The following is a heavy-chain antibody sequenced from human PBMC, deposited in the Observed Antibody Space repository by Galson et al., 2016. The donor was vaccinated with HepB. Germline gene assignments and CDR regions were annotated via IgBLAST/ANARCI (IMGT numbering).Heavy chain of an antibody. J-gene: IGHJ4*02. CDR3: ARQHWGGPSDY. CDR1: GGSITTSDW. Sequence: SETLSLTCAVSGGSITTSDWWSWVRQRPGQGLEWIGLVFRSGTINYTPSLATRVTISIHTSNNYFSLRLTAVTAADTALYYCARQHWGGPSDYWGQGTLVIVSS. V-gene: IGHV4/OR15-8*02. CDR2: VFRSGTI. D-gene: IGHD3-16*01.